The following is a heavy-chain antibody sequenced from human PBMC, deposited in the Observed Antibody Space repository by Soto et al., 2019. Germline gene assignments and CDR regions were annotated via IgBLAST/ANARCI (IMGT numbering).Heavy chain of an antibody. CDR2: IIPILGIA. CDR1: GGTLSSYT. V-gene: IGHV1-69*04. D-gene: IGHD3-22*01. CDR3: ARDHPVPYDSSGPYNWFDP. Sequence: ASVKVSCKDSGGTLSSYTISWVRQAPGQGLEWMGRIIPILGIANYAQKFQGRVTITADKSTSTAYMELSSLRSEDTAVYYCARDHPVPYDSSGPYNWFDPWGQGTLVTVSS. J-gene: IGHJ5*02.